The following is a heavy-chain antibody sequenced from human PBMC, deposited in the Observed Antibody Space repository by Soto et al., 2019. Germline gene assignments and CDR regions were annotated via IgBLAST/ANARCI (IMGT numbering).Heavy chain of an antibody. J-gene: IGHJ5*02. D-gene: IGHD6-13*01. CDR1: GFSLSTSGVG. CDR3: AHSQEQQLVRGVWFDP. CDR2: IYWDDDK. V-gene: IGHV2-5*02. Sequence: QITLKESGPTLVKPTQTLTLTCTFSGFSLSTSGVGVGWIRQPPGKALEWLALIYWDDDKRYSPSLKSRLTITKDPPKNQVVLTMTNMDPVDTATYYRAHSQEQQLVRGVWFDPWGQGTLVTVSS.